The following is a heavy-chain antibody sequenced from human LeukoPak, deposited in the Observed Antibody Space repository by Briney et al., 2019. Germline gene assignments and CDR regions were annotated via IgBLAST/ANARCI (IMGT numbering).Heavy chain of an antibody. CDR1: GYTFTSNY. Sequence: GASVKVSCKAFGYTFTSNYMHWVRQAPGQGPEWMGVISPSGGSTTYAQKFQGRVTLTRDMSTSTAYMELSSLRSEDTAVYYCARGSPAYYDFWSGYDAFDIWGQGTMVTVSS. CDR2: ISPSGGST. CDR3: ARGSPAYYDFWSGYDAFDI. J-gene: IGHJ3*02. V-gene: IGHV1-46*01. D-gene: IGHD3-3*01.